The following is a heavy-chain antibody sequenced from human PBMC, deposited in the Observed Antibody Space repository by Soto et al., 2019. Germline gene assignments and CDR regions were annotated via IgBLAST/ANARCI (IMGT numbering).Heavy chain of an antibody. CDR3: AKDPGYYDILTGYYTHSFDI. D-gene: IGHD3-9*01. CDR1: GFVFSIHG. J-gene: IGHJ3*02. Sequence: PGGSLRVSCAASGFVFSIHGMHWVRQAPGKGLEWVTLISFDGSKKNYAESVKGRFTISRDNSKNTVYLQMNSLRAEDTAIYYCAKDPGYYDILTGYYTHSFDIWGQGTLVTVS. V-gene: IGHV3-30*18. CDR2: ISFDGSKK.